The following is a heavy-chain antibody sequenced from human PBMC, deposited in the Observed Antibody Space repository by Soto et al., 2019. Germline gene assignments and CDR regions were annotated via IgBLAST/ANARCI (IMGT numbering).Heavy chain of an antibody. Sequence: EVQLVESGGGLVQPGGSLRLSCAASGLIFSDYHMDWVRQAPGKGLEWVGRIRRKANSYTTEYAASVKGRFTIARDDSTHSLYLQTNSLKTEDTAVYYCAMLGGWSGGSNDMDVWGQGTTVTVSS. D-gene: IGHD6-19*01. CDR2: IRRKANSYTT. CDR3: AMLGGWSGGSNDMDV. CDR1: GLIFSDYH. V-gene: IGHV3-72*01. J-gene: IGHJ6*02.